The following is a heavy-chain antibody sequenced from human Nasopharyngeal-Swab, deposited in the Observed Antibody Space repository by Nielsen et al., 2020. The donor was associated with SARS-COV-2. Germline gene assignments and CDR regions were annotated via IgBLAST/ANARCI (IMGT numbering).Heavy chain of an antibody. D-gene: IGHD6-19*01. J-gene: IGHJ6*02. CDR2: IHDSGNT. Sequence: SETLSLTCTVSGGFISNYYWSWIRQPPGKGLEWNGDIHDSGNTNYNPTLKSRVTISVDTSKNQFSLKLTSVTAADTAVYYCARRSLRAVSGDMDVWGQGTTVTVSS. CDR1: GGFISNYY. V-gene: IGHV4-59*08. CDR3: ARRSLRAVSGDMDV.